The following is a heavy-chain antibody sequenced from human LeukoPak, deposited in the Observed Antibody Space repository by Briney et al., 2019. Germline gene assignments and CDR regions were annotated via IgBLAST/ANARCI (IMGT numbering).Heavy chain of an antibody. CDR2: IYYRGST. CDR3: ARVLHGSGSLYYYYYYMDV. Sequence: PSETLSLTCTVSGGSISSYYWSWIRQPPGKGLEWIGYIYYRGSTKYNPSLKSRVTISVDKSKNQFSLKLSSVTAADTAVYYCARVLHGSGSLYYYYYYMDVWGKGTTVTISS. V-gene: IGHV4-59*01. J-gene: IGHJ6*03. CDR1: GGSISSYY. D-gene: IGHD3-10*01.